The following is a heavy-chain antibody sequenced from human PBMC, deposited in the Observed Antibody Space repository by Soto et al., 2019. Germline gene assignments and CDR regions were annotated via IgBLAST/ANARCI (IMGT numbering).Heavy chain of an antibody. CDR2: ISARGGSS. V-gene: IGHV3-23*01. CDR1: GFSFSSYA. CDR3: AKGSLEYSASVEN. D-gene: IGHD5-12*01. J-gene: IGHJ4*02. Sequence: DVQLLESGGGLVQPGGSLRLSCAASGFSFSSYAMVWVRQAPGKGLEWVAVISARGGSSYFAASVKGRVTLSRDNSKNVLSLEMNSLRAEDTAIYFCAKGSLEYSASVENWGQGTLVVVSS.